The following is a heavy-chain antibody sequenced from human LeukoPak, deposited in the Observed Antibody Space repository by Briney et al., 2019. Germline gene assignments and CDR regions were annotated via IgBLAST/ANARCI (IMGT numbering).Heavy chain of an antibody. Sequence: SETLSLTCTVSGYSISSGYYWGWIRQPPGKGLEWIGSIYHSGSTYYNPSLKSRVTISVDTSKNQFSLKLSSVTAADTAVYYCASKTEGGYFDYWGQGTLVTVSS. D-gene: IGHD1-14*01. J-gene: IGHJ4*02. CDR1: GYSISSGYY. CDR2: IYHSGST. V-gene: IGHV4-38-2*02. CDR3: ASKTEGGYFDY.